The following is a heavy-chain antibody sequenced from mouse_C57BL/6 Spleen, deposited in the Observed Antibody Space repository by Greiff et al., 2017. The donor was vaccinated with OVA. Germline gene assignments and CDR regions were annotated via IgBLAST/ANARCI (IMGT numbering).Heavy chain of an antibody. J-gene: IGHJ1*03. D-gene: IGHD4-1*01. V-gene: IGHV1-53*01. CDR1: GYTFTSYW. Sequence: QVQLQQPGTDLVKPGASVKLSCKASGYTFTSYWMHWVKQRPGQGLEWIGNINPSNGGTNYNEKFKSKATLTVDKSSSTAYMQLSSLTSEDSAVYDCARTITGKDFDVWGTGTTVTVSS. CDR2: INPSNGGT. CDR3: ARTITGKDFDV.